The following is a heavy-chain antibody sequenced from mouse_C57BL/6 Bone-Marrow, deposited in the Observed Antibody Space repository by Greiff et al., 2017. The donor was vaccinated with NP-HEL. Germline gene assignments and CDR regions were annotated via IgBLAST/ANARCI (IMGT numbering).Heavy chain of an antibody. D-gene: IGHD1-1*01. CDR2: ISSGSSTI. CDR3: ASRYGSSYDGFAY. J-gene: IGHJ3*01. CDR1: GFTFSDYG. Sequence: EVKLVESGGGLVKPGGSLKLSCAASGFTFSDYGMHWFRQAPEKGLEWVAYISSGSSTIYYADKVKGRFTISRDNAKNTLFLQMTSLRSEDTAMYYCASRYGSSYDGFAYWGQGTLVTVSA. V-gene: IGHV5-17*01.